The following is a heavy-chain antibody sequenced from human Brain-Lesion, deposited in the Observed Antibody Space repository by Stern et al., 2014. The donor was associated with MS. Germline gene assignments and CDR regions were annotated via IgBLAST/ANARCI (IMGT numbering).Heavy chain of an antibody. Sequence: QVQLVESGPGLVKPSQTLSLSCTVSGGSISSGGYYWSWIRQPAGKGLEWIGRIFNSGSTSYNPPLKSRGPISIDTSKNQFSLRLNPMTAADTAVYYCARGRVVPGFQYYATDVWGQGTTVIVSS. J-gene: IGHJ6*02. CDR1: GGSISSGGYY. CDR3: ARGRVVPGFQYYATDV. D-gene: IGHD2-2*01. V-gene: IGHV4-61*02. CDR2: IFNSGST.